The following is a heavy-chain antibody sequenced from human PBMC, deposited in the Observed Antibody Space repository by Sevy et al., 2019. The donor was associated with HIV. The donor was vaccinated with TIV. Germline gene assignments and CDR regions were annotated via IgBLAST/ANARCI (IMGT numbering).Heavy chain of an antibody. D-gene: IGHD4-17*01. CDR1: GFTFSSYA. Sequence: GGSLRLSCAASGFTFSSYAMHWVCQAPGKGLEWVAVISYDGSNKYYADSVKGRFTISRDNSKNTLYLQMNSLRAEDTAVYYCARFSSYGDYGNDYWGQGTLVTVSS. V-gene: IGHV3-30*04. CDR3: ARFSSYGDYGNDY. CDR2: ISYDGSNK. J-gene: IGHJ4*02.